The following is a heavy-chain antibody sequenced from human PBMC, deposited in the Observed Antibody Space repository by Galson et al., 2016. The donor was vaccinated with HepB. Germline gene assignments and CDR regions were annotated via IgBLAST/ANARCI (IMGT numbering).Heavy chain of an antibody. D-gene: IGHD6-19*01. CDR2: IYSSEGT. J-gene: IGHJ6*03. CDR3: ATGIVVAGKYYYYYMDI. CDR1: GGSISSDYY. V-gene: IGHV4-39*01. Sequence: ETLSLTCIVSGGSISSDYYWGWIRQPPGRGLEWIGSIYSSEGTYYNPSLKSRVTISVDTSKNQFSLRLNSVTAADTGVYYCATGIVVAGKYYYYYMDIWGKGTTVTVSS.